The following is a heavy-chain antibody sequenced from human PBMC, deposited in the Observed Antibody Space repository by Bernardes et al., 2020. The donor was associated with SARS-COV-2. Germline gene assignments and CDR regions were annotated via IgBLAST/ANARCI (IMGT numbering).Heavy chain of an antibody. D-gene: IGHD6-13*01. V-gene: IGHV1-2*02. CDR3: ATGYSSSWGYYYYGMDV. Sequence: ASVKVSCKASGYTFTAYYLHWVRQAPGQGLEWVGCINPNTGGTSYAQKFQGRVTMTRDTSISTAYMDLSSLRSDDTAVYYCATGYSSSWGYYYYGMDVWGQGTTVTVSS. J-gene: IGHJ6*02. CDR1: GYTFTAYY. CDR2: INPNTGGT.